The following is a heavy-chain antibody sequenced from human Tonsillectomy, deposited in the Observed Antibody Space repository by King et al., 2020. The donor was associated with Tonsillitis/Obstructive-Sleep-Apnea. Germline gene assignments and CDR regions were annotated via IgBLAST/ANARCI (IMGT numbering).Heavy chain of an antibody. CDR2: IYYSGST. V-gene: IGHV4-61*01. D-gene: IGHD2-2*01. CDR1: GGSVSSGSYY. CDR3: ARDPGVPRYCSSTSCPWGGFDY. J-gene: IGHJ4*02. Sequence: QLQESGPGLVKPSETLSLTCTVSGGSVSSGSYYWSWIRQPPGKGLEWIGYIYYSGSTNYNPSLKSRVTISVDTSKNQFSLKLSSVTAADTAVYYCARDPGVPRYCSSTSCPWGGFDYWGQGTLVTVSS.